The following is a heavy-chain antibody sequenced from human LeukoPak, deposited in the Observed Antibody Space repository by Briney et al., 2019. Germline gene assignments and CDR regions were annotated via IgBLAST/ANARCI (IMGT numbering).Heavy chain of an antibody. J-gene: IGHJ3*02. CDR2: IYYSGSI. CDR3: ARKATTGPTKAAFDI. CDR1: GYSISGSNY. V-gene: IGHV4-28*05. Sequence: SDTLSLTCAVSGYSISGSNYWGWIRQPPGEGLEWIGHIYYSGSIYYNPSLKSRVTMSVDTSKNQFSLKLSSVTAVDTAVYYCARKATTGPTKAAFDIWGQGTMVTVSS. D-gene: IGHD4-17*01.